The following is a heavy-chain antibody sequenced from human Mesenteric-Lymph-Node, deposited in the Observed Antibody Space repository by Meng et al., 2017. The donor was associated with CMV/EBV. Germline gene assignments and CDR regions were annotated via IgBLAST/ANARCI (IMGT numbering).Heavy chain of an antibody. CDR1: GYSVRSGYN. CDR2: IYHSGNT. J-gene: IGHJ4*02. CDR3: ARHSATAGDS. V-gene: IGHV4-38-2*01. D-gene: IGHD5-18*01. Sequence: TLSLTCSVSGYSVRSGYNWDWIRQSPGKGLEWIGSIYHSGNTIYNPSLKSRVTLSIDTSKNQFSLKLLSVTAADTAVYYCARHSATAGDSWGQGTLVTVSS.